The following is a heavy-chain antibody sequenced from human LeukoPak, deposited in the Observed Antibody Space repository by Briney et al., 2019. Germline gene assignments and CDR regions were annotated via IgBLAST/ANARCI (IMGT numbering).Heavy chain of an antibody. J-gene: IGHJ4*02. V-gene: IGHV4-34*01. D-gene: IGHD3-10*01. Sequence: SETLSLTCAVYGGSFSGYYWSWIRQPPGKGLEWIGEINHSGSTNYNPSLKSRATISVDTSKNQFSLKLSSVTAADTAVYYCARSYYGSGSYYWDYWGQGTLVTVSS. CDR1: GGSFSGYY. CDR2: INHSGST. CDR3: ARSYYGSGSYYWDY.